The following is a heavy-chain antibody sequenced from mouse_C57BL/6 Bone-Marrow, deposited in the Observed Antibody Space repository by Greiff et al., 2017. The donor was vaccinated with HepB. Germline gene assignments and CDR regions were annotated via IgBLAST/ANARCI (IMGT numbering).Heavy chain of an antibody. CDR2: ISDGGSYT. Sequence: VQLVESGGGLVKPGGSLKLSCAASGFTFSSYAMSWVRQTPEKRLEWVATISDGGSYTYYPDNVKGRFTISRDNAKNNLYLQMSHLKSEDTAMYYCARGKKDWGPGTLVTVSA. J-gene: IGHJ3*01. V-gene: IGHV5-4*01. CDR3: ARGKKD. CDR1: GFTFSSYA.